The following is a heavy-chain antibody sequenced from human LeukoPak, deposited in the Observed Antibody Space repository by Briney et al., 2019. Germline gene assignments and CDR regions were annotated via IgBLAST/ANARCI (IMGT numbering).Heavy chain of an antibody. V-gene: IGHV4-39*07. Sequence: SETLSLTCTVSGGSISSSSYYWGWIRQPPGKGLEWIGSIYYSGSTYYNPSLKSRVTISVDTSKNQFSLKLSSVTAADTAVYYCARAPRKGSGSPPDYFDYWGQGTLVTVSS. CDR1: GGSISSSSYY. D-gene: IGHD3-10*01. CDR2: IYYSGST. J-gene: IGHJ4*02. CDR3: ARAPRKGSGSPPDYFDY.